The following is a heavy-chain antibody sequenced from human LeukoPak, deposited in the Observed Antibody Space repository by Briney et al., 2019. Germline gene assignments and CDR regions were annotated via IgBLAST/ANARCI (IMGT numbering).Heavy chain of an antibody. Sequence: SVKVSCTVSGYTLTELSMHWVRQAPGKGLEWRGGFDPEDGETIYAQKFQGRVTMTEDTSTDTDYMELSSLRSEDTAVYYCATADGLLQLSYWGQGTLVTVSS. CDR1: GYTLTELS. CDR2: FDPEDGET. V-gene: IGHV1-24*01. J-gene: IGHJ4*02. CDR3: ATADGLLQLSY. D-gene: IGHD5-24*01.